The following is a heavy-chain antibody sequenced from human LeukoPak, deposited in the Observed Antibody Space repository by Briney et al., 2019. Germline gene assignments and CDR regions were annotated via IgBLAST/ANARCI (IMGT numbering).Heavy chain of an antibody. CDR3: ARGLSGWYESFDY. Sequence: PSETLSLTCAVYGGSFSGYYWSWIRQPPGKGLEWIGEINHSGSTNYNPSLKSRVTISVDTSKNQFSLKLSSVTAADTAVHYCARGLSGWYESFDYWGQGTLVTVSS. CDR2: INHSGST. D-gene: IGHD6-19*01. CDR1: GGSFSGYY. V-gene: IGHV4-34*01. J-gene: IGHJ4*02.